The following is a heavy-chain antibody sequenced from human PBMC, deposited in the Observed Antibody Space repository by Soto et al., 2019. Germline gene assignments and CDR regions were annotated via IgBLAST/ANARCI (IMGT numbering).Heavy chain of an antibody. Sequence: SETLSLTCAVYGGSFSGYYWSWIRQPPGKGLEWIGEINHSGSTNYNPSLKSRVTISVDTSKNQFSLKLSSVTAADTAVYYCASGKGIAVADWFDPWGQGTLVTVSS. CDR2: INHSGST. D-gene: IGHD6-19*01. CDR1: GGSFSGYY. J-gene: IGHJ5*02. CDR3: ASGKGIAVADWFDP. V-gene: IGHV4-34*01.